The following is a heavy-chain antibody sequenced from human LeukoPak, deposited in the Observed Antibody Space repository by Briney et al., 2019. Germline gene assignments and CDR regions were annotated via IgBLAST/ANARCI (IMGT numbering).Heavy chain of an antibody. CDR3: ARVIYGDYGPLDP. J-gene: IGHJ5*02. CDR1: GFTFSSYG. V-gene: IGHV3-23*01. Sequence: PGGSLRLSCAASGFTFSSYGMSWVRQAPGKGLEWVSAISGSGGSTYYADSVKGRFTISRDNSKNTLYLQMNSLRAEATAVYYCARVIYGDYGPLDPWGQGTLVTVSS. CDR2: ISGSGGST. D-gene: IGHD4-17*01.